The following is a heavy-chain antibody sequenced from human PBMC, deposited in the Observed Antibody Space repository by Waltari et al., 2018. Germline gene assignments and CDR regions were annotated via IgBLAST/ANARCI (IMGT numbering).Heavy chain of an antibody. CDR3: ARDPFPTTDYDFWSGGHRKDY. D-gene: IGHD3-3*01. J-gene: IGHJ4*02. CDR1: GFTFSSYE. CDR2: ISSSGSTI. Sequence: EVQLVESGGGLVQPGGSLRLSCAASGFTFSSYEMNWVRQAPGKGLEWVSYISSSGSTIYYADSVKGRFTISRDNAKNSLYLQMNSLRAEDTAVYYCARDPFPTTDYDFWSGGHRKDYWGQGTLVTVSS. V-gene: IGHV3-48*03.